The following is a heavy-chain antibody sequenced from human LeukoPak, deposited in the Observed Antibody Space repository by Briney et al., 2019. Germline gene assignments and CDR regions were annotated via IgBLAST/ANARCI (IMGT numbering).Heavy chain of an antibody. D-gene: IGHD6-19*01. Sequence: GGSLRLSCAASGFTFSCYGMNWVRQAPGKGLDWVSFISDSSTTIYYADSVKGRFTISRGNAKNSLYLQMNSLRAEDTAVYYCAREHTPYGSGCTAAYWGQGTLVTVSS. J-gene: IGHJ4*02. CDR2: ISDSSTTI. CDR3: AREHTPYGSGCTAAY. CDR1: GFTFSCYG. V-gene: IGHV3-48*01.